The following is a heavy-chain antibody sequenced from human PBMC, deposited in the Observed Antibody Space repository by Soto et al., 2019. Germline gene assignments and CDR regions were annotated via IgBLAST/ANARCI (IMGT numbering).Heavy chain of an antibody. Sequence: QVQLVESGGGVVQPGRSLRLSCAASGFTFSNYAMHWVRQAPGEGLEWVAVISYHGLTTIYADAVKGRFTISRDKSKYLLHLQMNSLRAEDTAVYYCARDPLALRPEDYYFDYWGQGTLVTVSS. CDR2: ISYHGLTT. CDR1: GFTFSNYA. J-gene: IGHJ4*02. D-gene: IGHD6-6*01. CDR3: ARDPLALRPEDYYFDY. V-gene: IGHV3-30-3*01.